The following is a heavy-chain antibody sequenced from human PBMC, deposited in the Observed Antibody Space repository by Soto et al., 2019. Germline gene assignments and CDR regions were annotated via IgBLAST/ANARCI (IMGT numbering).Heavy chain of an antibody. CDR2: ISYDGSNK. V-gene: IGHV3-30*18. CDR3: AKDGRAWPRGMDV. Sequence: QVQLVESGGGVVQPGRSLRLSCAASGFTFSSYGMHWVRQAPGKGLEWVAVISYDGSNKYYADSVKGRFTISRDNSKNTLYLQTNRLRAEDTAVYYCAKDGRAWPRGMDVWGQGTTVTVSS. J-gene: IGHJ6*02. D-gene: IGHD1-1*01. CDR1: GFTFSSYG.